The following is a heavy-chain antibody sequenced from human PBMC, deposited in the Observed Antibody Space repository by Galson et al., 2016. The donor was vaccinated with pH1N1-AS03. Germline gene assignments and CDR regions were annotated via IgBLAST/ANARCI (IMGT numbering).Heavy chain of an antibody. D-gene: IGHD4-17*01. CDR2: IYWNDDI. CDR1: GFSLSTSGVG. CDR3: ARAYYGDFADWFDP. V-gene: IGHV2-5*01. Sequence: PALVKPTQTLTLTCTFSGFSLSTSGVGVGWIRQAPGKALEWLAIIYWNDDIRYSPSLRNGLTITKDTSKSQVVLTMTNMDPVDTAPYFCARAYYGDFADWFDPWSQGTLVTVSS. J-gene: IGHJ5*02.